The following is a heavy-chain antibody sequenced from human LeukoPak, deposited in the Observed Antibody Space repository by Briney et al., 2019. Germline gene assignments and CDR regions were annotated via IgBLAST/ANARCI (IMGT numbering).Heavy chain of an antibody. V-gene: IGHV4-59*12. CDR3: ARVPTVTFFDY. D-gene: IGHD4-17*01. CDR1: GGSISGYY. CDR2: IYYSGST. Sequence: SETLSLTCTVSGGSISGYYWSWIRQPPGKGLEWIGTIYYSGSTYYNPSLKSRVTISVDTSKNQFSLKLSSVTAADTAVYYCARVPTVTFFDYWGQGTLVTVSS. J-gene: IGHJ4*02.